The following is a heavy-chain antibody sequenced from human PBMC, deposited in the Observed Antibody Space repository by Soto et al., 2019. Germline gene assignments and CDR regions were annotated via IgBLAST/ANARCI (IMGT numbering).Heavy chain of an antibody. D-gene: IGHD2-2*03. CDR2: IRSKANSYAT. CDR3: TRLLWIADAFDI. Sequence: PGRSLRLSCAAPGFTFSCSAMHWVRQASGKGLEWVGRIRSKANSYATAYAASVKGRFTISRDDSKNTAYLQMNSLKTEDTAVYYCTRLLWIADAFDIWGQGTMVTVSS. V-gene: IGHV3-73*01. J-gene: IGHJ3*02. CDR1: GFTFSCSA.